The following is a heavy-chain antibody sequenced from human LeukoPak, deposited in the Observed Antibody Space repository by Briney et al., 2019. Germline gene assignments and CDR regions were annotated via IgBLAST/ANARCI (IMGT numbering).Heavy chain of an antibody. Sequence: SETLSLTCTVSGGSITNYYWSWIRQPPGKGLVWIGDIYYSGSTNYNPSLMSRVTISVDTSKNQFSLRLTSVTAADTAVYYCARQTGSGLFILPGGQGTLVTVSS. CDR3: ARQTGSGLFILP. D-gene: IGHD3/OR15-3a*01. CDR1: GGSITNYY. J-gene: IGHJ4*02. CDR2: IYYSGST. V-gene: IGHV4-59*08.